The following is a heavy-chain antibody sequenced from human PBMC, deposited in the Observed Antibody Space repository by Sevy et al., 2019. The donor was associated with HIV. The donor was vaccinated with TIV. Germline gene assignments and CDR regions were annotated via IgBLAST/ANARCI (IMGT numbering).Heavy chain of an antibody. CDR2: ISYDGSNK. J-gene: IGHJ4*02. D-gene: IGHD3-22*01. CDR3: AKDYRQYYSDSSGYPVDY. V-gene: IGHV3-30*18. Sequence: GGSLRLSCAASGFTFSSYGMHWVRQAPGKGLEWVAVISYDGSNKYYADSVKGRFTISRDNSKNTLYLQMNSLRAEDTAVYYCAKDYRQYYSDSSGYPVDYWGQRTLVTVSS. CDR1: GFTFSSYG.